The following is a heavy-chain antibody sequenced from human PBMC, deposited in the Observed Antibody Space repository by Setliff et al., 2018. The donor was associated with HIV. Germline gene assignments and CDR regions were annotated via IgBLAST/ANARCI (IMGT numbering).Heavy chain of an antibody. D-gene: IGHD3-16*01. J-gene: IGHJ4*02. CDR2: ITSSSSYI. V-gene: IGHV3-21*01. Sequence: GGSLRLSCAASRFTFSSYAMSWVRQAPGKGLEWVYSITSSSSYIYYADSVKGRFTISRDNTKNSLYLQMNNLRAEDTAVYYCVRDYMGAFDYWGQGTLVTVSS. CDR1: RFTFSSYA. CDR3: VRDYMGAFDY.